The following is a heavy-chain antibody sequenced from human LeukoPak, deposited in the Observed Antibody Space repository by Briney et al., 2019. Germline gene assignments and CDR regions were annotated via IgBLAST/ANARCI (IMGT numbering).Heavy chain of an antibody. Sequence: GGSLRLSCAASGFTFSARYMAWARQAPGKGLEWVGRIRNKANSYTTEYAASVKGRFTISRDDSKNSLYLQMNSLKSEDTAVYYCVAVAGTGAFYIWGQGTMLTVSS. D-gene: IGHD6-19*01. CDR3: VAVAGTGAFYI. CDR2: IRNKANSYTT. CDR1: GFTFSARY. J-gene: IGHJ3*02. V-gene: IGHV3-72*01.